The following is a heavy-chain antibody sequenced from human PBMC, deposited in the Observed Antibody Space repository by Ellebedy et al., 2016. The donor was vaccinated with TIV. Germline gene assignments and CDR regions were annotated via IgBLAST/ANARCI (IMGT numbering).Heavy chain of an antibody. V-gene: IGHV3-33*01. CDR1: GFTFSSYG. CDR2: IWYDGSTK. D-gene: IGHD6-13*01. CDR3: ARDQGSSSWRSIYYYYGMDV. Sequence: PGGSLRLSCAASGFTFSSYGMHWVRQAPGKGLEWGAVIWYDGSTKYYSNSVKGRFTIYRDNSKNTLYLQMNSLRAEDTAVYYCARDQGSSSWRSIYYYYGMDVWGQGTTVTVSS. J-gene: IGHJ6*02.